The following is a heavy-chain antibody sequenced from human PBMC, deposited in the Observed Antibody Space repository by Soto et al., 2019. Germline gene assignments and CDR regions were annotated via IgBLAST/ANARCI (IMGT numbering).Heavy chain of an antibody. Sequence: APVKVSCKTAGYSYIIYEITWVRQAPGQGPEWMGWISAYNGNTNYAQKLQGRVTMTRDTSTSTVYMELSSLRSEDTAVYYCARDRRDGYNTFDYWGQGTLVTVSS. CDR3: ARDRRDGYNTFDY. V-gene: IGHV1-18*01. D-gene: IGHD5-12*01. J-gene: IGHJ4*02. CDR1: GYSYIIYE. CDR2: ISAYNGNT.